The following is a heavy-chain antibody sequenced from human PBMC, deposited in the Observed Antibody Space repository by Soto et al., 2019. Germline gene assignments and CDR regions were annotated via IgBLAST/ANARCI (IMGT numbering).Heavy chain of an antibody. CDR2: IYYSGST. V-gene: IGHV4-59*01. Sequence: PSETLSLTCTVSGGSISSYYWSWIRQPPGKGLEWIGYIYYSGSTNYNPSLKSRVTISVDTSKNQFSLKLSSVTAADTAVYYCARVTSTIFGVVGVADYWGQGTLFT. J-gene: IGHJ4*02. CDR1: GGSISSYY. CDR3: ARVTSTIFGVVGVADY. D-gene: IGHD3-3*01.